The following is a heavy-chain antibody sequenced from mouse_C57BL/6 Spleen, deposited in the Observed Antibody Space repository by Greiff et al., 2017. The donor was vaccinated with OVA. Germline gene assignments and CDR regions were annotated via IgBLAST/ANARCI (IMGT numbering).Heavy chain of an antibody. Sequence: QVQLKQPGAELVRPGTSVKLSCKASGYTFTSYWMHWVKQRPGQGLEWIGVIDPSDSYTNYNQKFKGKATLTVDTSSSTAYMQLSSLTSEDSAVYYCARYPYGSSPYYAMDYWGQGTSVTVSS. CDR3: ARYPYGSSPYYAMDY. CDR2: IDPSDSYT. J-gene: IGHJ4*01. V-gene: IGHV1-59*01. D-gene: IGHD1-1*01. CDR1: GYTFTSYW.